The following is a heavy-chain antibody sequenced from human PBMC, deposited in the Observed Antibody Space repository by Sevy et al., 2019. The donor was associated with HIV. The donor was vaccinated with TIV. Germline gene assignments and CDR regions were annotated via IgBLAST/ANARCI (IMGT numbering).Heavy chain of an antibody. CDR3: VREKGRIFGVVAGQFDS. D-gene: IGHD3-3*01. CDR1: GYSFTNHA. Sequence: ASVKVSCKASGYSFTNHAIQWVRQAPGQGLEWMAWIKADNGNIKYPQKFQDRLTITRDTSATTAYMELRSLRPEDTAIYFAVREKGRIFGVVAGQFDSWGQGTLVTVSS. CDR2: IKADNGNI. V-gene: IGHV1-3*01. J-gene: IGHJ4*02.